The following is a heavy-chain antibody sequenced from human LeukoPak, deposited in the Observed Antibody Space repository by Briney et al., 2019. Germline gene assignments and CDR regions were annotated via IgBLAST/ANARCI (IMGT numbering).Heavy chain of an antibody. D-gene: IGHD4-23*01. CDR2: INQDGSEK. J-gene: IGHJ4*02. CDR1: GFAFTTYW. Sequence: GGSLRLSCAASGFAFTTYWMSWVRQAPGKVLEWVANINQDGSEKYYVDSVKGRFTISRDNAKNSLYLQMNSLRAEDTAVYFCVRAIGSNTLWGQGTLVTVSS. V-gene: IGHV3-7*01. CDR3: VRAIGSNTL.